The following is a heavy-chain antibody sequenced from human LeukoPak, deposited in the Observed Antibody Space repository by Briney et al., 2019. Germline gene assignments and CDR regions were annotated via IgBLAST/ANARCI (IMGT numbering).Heavy chain of an antibody. D-gene: IGHD3-22*01. V-gene: IGHV3-21*01. CDR3: ARSRGYYYDSSGYLPFDY. J-gene: IGHJ4*02. Sequence: PGGSLRLSCAASGFTFSSYSMNWVRQAPGKGLEWVSSISSSSSYIYYADSVKGRFTISRDNAKNSLYLQMNSLRAEDTAVYYCARSRGYYYDSSGYLPFDYWGQGTLVTVSS. CDR1: GFTFSSYS. CDR2: ISSSSSYI.